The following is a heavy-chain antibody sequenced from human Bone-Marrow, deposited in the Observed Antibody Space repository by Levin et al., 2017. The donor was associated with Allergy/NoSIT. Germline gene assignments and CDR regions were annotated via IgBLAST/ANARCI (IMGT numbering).Heavy chain of an antibody. CDR2: IDSSGTI. J-gene: IGHJ3*01. Sequence: GGSLRLSCEASGFRFSSYSMNWVRQAPGKGLEWVSYIDSSGTIYYGESVKGRFTVSRDNAKNSVYLQMNSLRAEDTAVYYCARDRGDDYDRPRDVWGQGTRVSVSP. V-gene: IGHV3-48*01. CDR1: GFRFSSYS. D-gene: IGHD5-24*01. CDR3: ARDRGDDYDRPRDV.